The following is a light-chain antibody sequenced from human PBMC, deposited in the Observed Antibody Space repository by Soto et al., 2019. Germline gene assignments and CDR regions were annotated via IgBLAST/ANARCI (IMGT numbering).Light chain of an antibody. V-gene: IGLV2-14*03. CDR2: DVT. Sequence: QSALTQPASVSGSPGQSITISCTGTRGDVGGYNYVSWYQHHPGEAPKLMIYDVTSRPSGVSNRFSGSKSGSTASLTISGLQAEDEADCYCSSYTGSNTLVFGGGTKLTVL. J-gene: IGLJ2*01. CDR1: RGDVGGYNY. CDR3: SSYTGSNTLV.